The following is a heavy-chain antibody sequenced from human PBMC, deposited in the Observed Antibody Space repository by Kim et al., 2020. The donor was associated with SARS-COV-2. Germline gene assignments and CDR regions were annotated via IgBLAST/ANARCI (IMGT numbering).Heavy chain of an antibody. Sequence: GGSLRLSCAASGFTFSSYGMHWVRQAPGKGLEWVAVISYDGSNKYYADSVKGRFTISRDNSKNTLYLQMNSLRAEDTAVYYCAKPYYYDSSGYYYVGAFDIWGQGTMVTVSS. CDR2: ISYDGSNK. D-gene: IGHD3-22*01. CDR1: GFTFSSYG. V-gene: IGHV3-30*18. CDR3: AKPYYYDSSGYYYVGAFDI. J-gene: IGHJ3*02.